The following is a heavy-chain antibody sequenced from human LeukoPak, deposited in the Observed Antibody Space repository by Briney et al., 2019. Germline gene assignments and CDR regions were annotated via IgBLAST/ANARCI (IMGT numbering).Heavy chain of an antibody. CDR2: ISGSGTST. V-gene: IGHV3-23*01. CDR1: GFTFSTFA. Sequence: PGGSLRLSCAASGFTFSTFAMSWVRQAPGKGLEWVSTISGSGTSTYFADSVKGRFTISRDNSKNTLYLQMNSLRAKDTAVYYCAKDPEQLIGYCSGGTCSLRYWGQGTLVTVSS. D-gene: IGHD2-15*01. CDR3: AKDPEQLIGYCSGGTCSLRY. J-gene: IGHJ4*02.